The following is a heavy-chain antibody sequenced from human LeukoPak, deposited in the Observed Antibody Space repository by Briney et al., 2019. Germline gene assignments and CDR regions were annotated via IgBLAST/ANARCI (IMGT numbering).Heavy chain of an antibody. V-gene: IGHV1-2*02. CDR2: INPSSGGT. CDR3: ARVGQSDY. Sequence: ASVKVSCKASGYTFTSYDINWVRQATGQGLEWMGWINPSSGGTNYPQRFQGRVTMTRDTSISTAYMELSRLQSDDTAMYYCARVGQSDYWGQGTLVTVSS. CDR1: GYTFTSYD. J-gene: IGHJ4*02. D-gene: IGHD5-24*01.